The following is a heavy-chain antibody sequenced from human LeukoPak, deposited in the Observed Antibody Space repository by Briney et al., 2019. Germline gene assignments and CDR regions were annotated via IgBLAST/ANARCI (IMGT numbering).Heavy chain of an antibody. J-gene: IGHJ6*02. CDR1: GFTFDDFA. V-gene: IGHV3-43*02. CDR2: ISGDGGIT. CDR3: VKGLLWFPGLVYDDYGMDV. D-gene: IGHD3-10*01. Sequence: PGGSLRLSCAASGFTFDDFAMHWVRQAPGKGLEWVSLISGDGGITYSADPVKGRFTISRDSSENSLYFQMNSLRTEDTALYYCVKGLLWFPGLVYDDYGMDVWGQGTTVTVSS.